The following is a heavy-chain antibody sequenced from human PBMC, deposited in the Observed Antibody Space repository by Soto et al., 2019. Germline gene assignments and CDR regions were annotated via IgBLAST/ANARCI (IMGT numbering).Heavy chain of an antibody. CDR1: GGSISSYY. Sequence: PSETLSLTCTVSGGSISSYYWSWIRQPPGKGLEWIGYIYYSGSTNYNPSLKSRVTISVDTSKNQFSLKLSSVTAADTAVYYCARKGSEGYCSGGSCFDYWGQGTLVTVS. CDR3: ARKGSEGYCSGGSCFDY. D-gene: IGHD2-15*01. J-gene: IGHJ4*02. V-gene: IGHV4-59*01. CDR2: IYYSGST.